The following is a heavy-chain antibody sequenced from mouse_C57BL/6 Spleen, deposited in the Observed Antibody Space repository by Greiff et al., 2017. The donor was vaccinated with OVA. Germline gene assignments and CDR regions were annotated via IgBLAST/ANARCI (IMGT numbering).Heavy chain of an antibody. CDR2: IYPGDGDT. CDR3: ARALPLKGMDY. V-gene: IGHV1-82*01. J-gene: IGHJ4*01. D-gene: IGHD1-3*01. CDR1: GYAFSSSW. Sequence: QVQLQQSGPELVKPGASVTISCKASGYAFSSSWMNWVKQRPGKGLEWIGRIYPGDGDTNYNGKFKGKATLTADKSSSTAYMQLSSLTSEDSAVYFCARALPLKGMDYWGQGTSVTVSS.